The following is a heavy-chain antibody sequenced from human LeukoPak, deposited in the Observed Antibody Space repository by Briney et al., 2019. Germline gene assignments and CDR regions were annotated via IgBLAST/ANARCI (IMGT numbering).Heavy chain of an antibody. J-gene: IGHJ3*02. CDR1: GFTFSSYW. V-gene: IGHV3-7*01. D-gene: IGHD1-26*01. CDR2: IKQDGSEK. Sequence: GGSLRLSCAASGFTFSSYWMSWVRQAPGKGLEWVANIKQDGSEKYYVDSVKGRFTISRDNAKNSLYLQMNSLRAEDTAVYYCALGVGASPGAFDIWGQGTMATVSS. CDR3: ALGVGASPGAFDI.